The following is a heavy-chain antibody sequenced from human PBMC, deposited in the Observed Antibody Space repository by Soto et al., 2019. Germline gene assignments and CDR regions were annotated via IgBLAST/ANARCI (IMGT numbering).Heavy chain of an antibody. CDR3: AHRIVTNNWFDP. D-gene: IGHD3-22*01. Sequence: HITLKESGPTLVKPTQTLTLTCTFSGFSLSTSGVGVGWIRQPPGKALEWLALIYWDDNKRYSPSLKTRLTITKDTSKNQVVLTMTNMDPVDTATYYCAHRIVTNNWFDPWGQGTLVTVSS. CDR2: IYWDDNK. J-gene: IGHJ5*02. V-gene: IGHV2-5*02. CDR1: GFSLSTSGVG.